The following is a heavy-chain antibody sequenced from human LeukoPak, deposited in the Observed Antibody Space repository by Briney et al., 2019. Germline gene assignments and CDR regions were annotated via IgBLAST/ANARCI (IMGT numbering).Heavy chain of an antibody. CDR1: GFTFSNYA. Sequence: GGSLRLSCAASGFTFSNYAMSWVRQAPGKGLEWVSAITGGGSGIYYADSMKSRFAISRDNSKNTLYLQINSLRAEDTAVYYCAKWGDYDVLTGYYVSDYWGQGTLVTVSS. J-gene: IGHJ4*02. V-gene: IGHV3-23*01. D-gene: IGHD3-9*01. CDR3: AKWGDYDVLTGYYVSDY. CDR2: ITGGGSGI.